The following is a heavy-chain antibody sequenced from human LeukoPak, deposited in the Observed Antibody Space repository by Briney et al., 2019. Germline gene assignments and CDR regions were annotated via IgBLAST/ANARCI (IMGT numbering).Heavy chain of an antibody. CDR3: AKGNYGGKVLDY. CDR2: ITSSSSPI. V-gene: IGHV3-48*01. D-gene: IGHD4-23*01. J-gene: IGHJ4*02. Sequence: GGSLRLSCAASGFSFGTYSMNWVRQAPGKGLEWLSYITSSSSPIYYADSVKGRFTISRDNAKNSLYLQMNSLRAEDTAVYYCAKGNYGGKVLDYWGQGTLVTVSS. CDR1: GFSFGTYS.